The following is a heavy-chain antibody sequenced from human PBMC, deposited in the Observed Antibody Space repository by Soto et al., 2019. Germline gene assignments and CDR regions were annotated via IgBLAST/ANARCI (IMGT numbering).Heavy chain of an antibody. V-gene: IGHV3-33*01. D-gene: IGHD6-6*01. CDR3: ARETIAAGVSLCGY. J-gene: IGHJ4*02. CDR1: GFTFSSYG. Sequence: QVQLVESGGGVVQPGRSLRLSCAASGFTFSSYGMHWVRQAPGKGLEWVAVIWYDGSNKYYADSVKGRFTITRDNSKNTLYMQLNSLGAEDTAVYYCARETIAAGVSLCGYWGQGTLVTVSS. CDR2: IWYDGSNK.